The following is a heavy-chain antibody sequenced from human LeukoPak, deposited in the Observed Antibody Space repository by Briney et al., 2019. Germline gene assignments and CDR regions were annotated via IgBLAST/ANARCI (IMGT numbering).Heavy chain of an antibody. CDR1: GYTFTVYY. V-gene: IGHV1-2*02. Sequence: ASVKVSCKASGYTFTVYYMHWVRQAPGQGLEWMGWINPNSGGTNYAQKFQGRVTMTRDTSISTAYMELSRLRSDDTAVYYCARAVYDFWSGLDYWGQGTLVTVSS. D-gene: IGHD3-3*01. CDR3: ARAVYDFWSGLDY. CDR2: INPNSGGT. J-gene: IGHJ4*02.